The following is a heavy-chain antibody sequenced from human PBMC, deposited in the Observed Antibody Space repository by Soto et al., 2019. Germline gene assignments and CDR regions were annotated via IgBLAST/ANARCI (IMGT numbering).Heavy chain of an antibody. Sequence: ASVKVSCKASGYTFTSYGISWVRQAPGQGLEWMGWISAYNGNTNYAQKLQGRVTMTTDTSTSTAYMELRSLRSDDTAVYYCARDVVVVAANTHYYYYYGMDVWGQGTTVTVSS. D-gene: IGHD2-15*01. CDR3: ARDVVVVAANTHYYYYYGMDV. J-gene: IGHJ6*02. CDR1: GYTFTSYG. V-gene: IGHV1-18*01. CDR2: ISAYNGNT.